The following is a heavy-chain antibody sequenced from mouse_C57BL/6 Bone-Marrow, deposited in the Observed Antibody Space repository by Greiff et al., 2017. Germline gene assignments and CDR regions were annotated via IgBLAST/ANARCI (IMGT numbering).Heavy chain of an antibody. Sequence: DVKLVESGGGLVQPGGSLSLSCAASGFTFTDYYMSWVRQPPGKALEWLGFIRNKANGYTTEYSASVKGRFTISRDNSQSILYLQMNALRAEDSATYYCARSHYYGSRDWYFDVWGTGTTVTVSS. J-gene: IGHJ1*03. CDR1: GFTFTDYY. D-gene: IGHD1-1*01. CDR3: ARSHYYGSRDWYFDV. CDR2: IRNKANGYTT. V-gene: IGHV7-3*01.